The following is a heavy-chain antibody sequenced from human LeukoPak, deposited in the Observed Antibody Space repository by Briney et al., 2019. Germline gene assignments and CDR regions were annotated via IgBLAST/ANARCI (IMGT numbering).Heavy chain of an antibody. D-gene: IGHD3-16*01. CDR2: IYTSGST. J-gene: IGHJ3*02. V-gene: IGHV4-61*02. CDR3: ARGLQVWGNNAFDI. Sequence: SETLSLTCTVSGGSSSSTNYYWNWIRQPAGKGLEWIGRIYTSGSTNYNTSLKSRVTISIDTSKNQFSLKLSSVTATDTAVYYCARGLQVWGNNAFDIWGQGTMVTVSS. CDR1: GGSSSSTNYY.